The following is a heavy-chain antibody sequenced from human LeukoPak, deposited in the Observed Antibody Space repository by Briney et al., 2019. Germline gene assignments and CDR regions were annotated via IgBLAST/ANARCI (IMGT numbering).Heavy chain of an antibody. V-gene: IGHV3-48*01. CDR3: EAPDY. CDR2: ISSSSGTI. J-gene: IGHJ4*02. Sequence: GGSLRLSCAASGFTFSYYSMNWVRQAPGKGLEWVSYISSSSGTIYYADSVKGRFTISRDNAKNSLYLQMNSLRAEDTAVYYCEAPDYWGQGTLVTVSS. CDR1: GFTFSYYS.